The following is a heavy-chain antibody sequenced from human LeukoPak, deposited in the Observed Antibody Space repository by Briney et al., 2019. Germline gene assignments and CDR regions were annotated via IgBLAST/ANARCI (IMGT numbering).Heavy chain of an antibody. Sequence: GSSVTVSCKASGGTFSIYAISWVRQAPGQGLEWVGGIIPIFGTAKYAQKLEGRVTITADESRSRAYMELGRLRSEDTAVYYCARGQYSNSWMEFDPWAGETWSPSPQ. CDR3: ARGQYSNSWMEFDP. D-gene: IGHD2/OR15-2a*01. CDR1: GGTFSIYA. V-gene: IGHV1-69*13. J-gene: IGHJ5*02. CDR2: IIPIFGTA.